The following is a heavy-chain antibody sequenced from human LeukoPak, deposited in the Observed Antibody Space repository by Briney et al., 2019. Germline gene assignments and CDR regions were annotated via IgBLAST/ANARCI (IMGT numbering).Heavy chain of an antibody. Sequence: GESLKISCKGSGYSFTNYWIACVRQMPGKGLEWMGIIYPGDSDTTYSPSFQGQITFSADRSISTAYLQWSSLKASDTAMYYCARRRNVYYFDYWGQGTLVTVSS. V-gene: IGHV5-51*01. CDR1: GYSFTNYW. D-gene: IGHD1-1*01. CDR3: ARRRNVYYFDY. J-gene: IGHJ4*02. CDR2: IYPGDSDT.